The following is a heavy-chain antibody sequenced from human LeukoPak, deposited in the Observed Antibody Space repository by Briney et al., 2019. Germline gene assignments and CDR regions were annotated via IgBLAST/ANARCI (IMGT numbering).Heavy chain of an antibody. CDR2: ISSTSSTI. CDR1: GFTFSSFS. CDR3: ARARIAAAGTRTGFDY. D-gene: IGHD6-13*01. Sequence: PGGSLRLSCAASGFTFSSFSMNWVRQAPGKGLEWVSYISSTSSTIYYADSVKGRFTISRDNAKNSLYLQMNSLRAEDTAVYYCARARIAAAGTRTGFDYWGQGTLVTVSS. J-gene: IGHJ4*02. V-gene: IGHV3-48*01.